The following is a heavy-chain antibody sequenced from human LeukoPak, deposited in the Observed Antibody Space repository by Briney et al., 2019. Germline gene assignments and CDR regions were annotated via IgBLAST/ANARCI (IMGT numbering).Heavy chain of an antibody. J-gene: IGHJ4*02. CDR1: GYTFTSYA. CDR2: INTNTGNP. CDR3: ARGEELLLAAAGTIFDY. V-gene: IGHV7-4-1*02. D-gene: IGHD6-13*01. Sequence: ASVKVSCKASGYTFTSYAMNWVRQAPGQGLEWMGWINTNTGNPTYAQGFTGRFVFSLDTSVSTAYLQISSLKAEDTAVYYCARGEELLLAAAGTIFDYWGQGTLVTVSS.